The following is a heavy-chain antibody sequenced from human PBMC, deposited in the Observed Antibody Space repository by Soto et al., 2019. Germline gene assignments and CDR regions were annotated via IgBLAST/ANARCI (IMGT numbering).Heavy chain of an antibody. D-gene: IGHD6-19*01. Sequence: LKISCKASGYSFTSYWIGWVRQMPGKGLEWMGVIYPGDSDTRYSPSFQGQVTISADKSISTAYLQWSSLKASDTAVYYCARHNEAVAATYWGQGTLVTVSS. CDR2: IYPGDSDT. J-gene: IGHJ4*02. V-gene: IGHV5-51*01. CDR3: ARHNEAVAATY. CDR1: GYSFTSYW.